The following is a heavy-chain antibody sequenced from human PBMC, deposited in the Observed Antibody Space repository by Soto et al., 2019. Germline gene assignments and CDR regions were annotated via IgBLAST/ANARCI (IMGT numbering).Heavy chain of an antibody. CDR3: SRGAAGSSRPYGMDV. Sequence: QVQLVQSGAEEKKPGASVKVSCKASGYTFTIYAIHWVRQAPGQRLEWMGWINAGNGGTKYSQRFQGRVTISRDTSASTAYSELSSLRSEDTAVYYCSRGAAGSSRPYGMDVWGQGTTVTVSS. CDR2: INAGNGGT. J-gene: IGHJ6*02. V-gene: IGHV1-3*05. CDR1: GYTFTIYA.